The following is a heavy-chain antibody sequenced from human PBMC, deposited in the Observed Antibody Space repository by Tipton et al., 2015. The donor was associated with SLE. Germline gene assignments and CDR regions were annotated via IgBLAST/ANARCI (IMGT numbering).Heavy chain of an antibody. CDR1: GGSFSDYY. D-gene: IGHD5-18*01. CDR2: INHSGST. V-gene: IGHV4-34*01. CDR3: ARDGGYSYGSWFDP. Sequence: TLSLTCAVYGGSFSDYYWSWIRQPPGKGLEWIGEINHSGSTHYNPSLKSRVTISVDTSKNQFSLKLTSVTAADTAVYYCARDGGYSYGSWFDPWGQGTLVTVSS. J-gene: IGHJ5*02.